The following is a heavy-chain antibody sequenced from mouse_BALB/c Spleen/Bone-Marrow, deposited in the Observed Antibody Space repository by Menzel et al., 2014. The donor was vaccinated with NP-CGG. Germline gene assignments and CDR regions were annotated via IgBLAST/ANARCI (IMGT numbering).Heavy chain of an antibody. CDR3: ARDYDYGCAY. CDR1: GYSFTDYY. V-gene: IGHV1-18*01. D-gene: IGHD2-4*01. CDR2: VNPNNGGT. J-gene: IGHJ3*01. Sequence: VQLQQSGPVLVKPGASVKISCKASGYSFTDYYMHWVQQRHGKSLEWIGRVNPNNGGTNYNQKFKGKAIFTVDKSSCTAYMVLRSLTSEDSAVYFCARDYDYGCAYWGQGTLVTVSA.